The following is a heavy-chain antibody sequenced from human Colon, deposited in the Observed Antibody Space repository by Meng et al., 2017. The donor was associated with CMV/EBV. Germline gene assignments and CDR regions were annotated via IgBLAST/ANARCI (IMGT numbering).Heavy chain of an antibody. CDR2: IYYSGST. CDR1: GGSISSGGYY. Sequence: SETLSLTCTVSGGSISSGGYYWSWIRQHPGKGLEWIGYIYYSGSTYYNPSLKSRVTISVDTSKYQFSLKLSSVTAADTAVYYCARDSPFYGMDLWGQGTTVTVSS. V-gene: IGHV4-31*03. CDR3: ARDSPFYGMDL. J-gene: IGHJ6*02.